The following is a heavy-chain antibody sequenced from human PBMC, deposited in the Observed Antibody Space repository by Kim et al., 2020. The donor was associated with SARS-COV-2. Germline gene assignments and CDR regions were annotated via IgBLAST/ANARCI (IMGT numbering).Heavy chain of an antibody. V-gene: IGHV1-18*01. Sequence: ASVKVSCKASAYTFITYGVSWVRQAPGQGLEWVGWIRPNNGNTRYAQKFQGRVIMTTDASRNTVYMEMRSLRSDDTAMYYCAIGFVYHGSGMDYWGQGTLVTVSS. J-gene: IGHJ4*02. D-gene: IGHD3-10*01. CDR2: IRPNNGNT. CDR3: AIGFVYHGSGMDY. CDR1: AYTFITYG.